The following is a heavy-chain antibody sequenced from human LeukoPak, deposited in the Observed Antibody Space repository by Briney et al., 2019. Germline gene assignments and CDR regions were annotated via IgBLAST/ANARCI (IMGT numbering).Heavy chain of an antibody. V-gene: IGHV3-73*01. CDR3: TRLPGRGYTYGYSDY. J-gene: IGHJ4*02. CDR2: IRSKANSYAT. D-gene: IGHD5-18*01. Sequence: GGSLKLSCAASGFTFSGSAMHWVRQASGKGLEWVGRIRSKANSYATAYAASVKGRFTISRDDSKNTAYLQMNSLKTEDTAVYYCTRLPGRGYTYGYSDYWGQGTLVTVSS. CDR1: GFTFSGSA.